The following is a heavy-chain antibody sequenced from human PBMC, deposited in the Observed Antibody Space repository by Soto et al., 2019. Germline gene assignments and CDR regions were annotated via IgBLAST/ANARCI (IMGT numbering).Heavy chain of an antibody. J-gene: IGHJ4*02. CDR3: TTEHYDILTGYFRGGY. V-gene: IGHV3-15*07. Sequence: EVQLVESGGGLVKPGGSLRLSCAASGFTFSNAWMNWVRQAPGKGLEWVGRIKSKTDGGTTDYAAPVKGRFTISRDDSKNTLYLQMNGLKTEDTAVYYCTTEHYDILTGYFRGGYWGQGTLVTVSS. D-gene: IGHD3-9*01. CDR1: GFTFSNAW. CDR2: IKSKTDGGTT.